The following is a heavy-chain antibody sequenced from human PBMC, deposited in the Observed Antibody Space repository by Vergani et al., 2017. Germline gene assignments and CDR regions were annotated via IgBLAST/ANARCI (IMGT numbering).Heavy chain of an antibody. V-gene: IGHV4-39*01. CDR3: PIAVAGTVSQYYYYGMDV. CDR2: IYYSGGT. J-gene: IGHJ6*02. Sequence: QLQLQESGPGLVKPSETLSLTCTVSGGSISSSSYYWGWIRQPPGKGLEWIGSIYYSGGTYDNPSLKSRVSISVDTSKKQSSLKLSSVTAADTAVYYCPIAVAGTVSQYYYYGMDVWGQGTTVTVSS. D-gene: IGHD6-19*01. CDR1: GGSISSSSYY.